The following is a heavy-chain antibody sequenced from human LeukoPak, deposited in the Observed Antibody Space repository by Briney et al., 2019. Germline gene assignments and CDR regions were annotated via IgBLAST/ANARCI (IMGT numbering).Heavy chain of an antibody. Sequence: GGSLRLSCAASGFTFSNAWMNWVRQAPGKGLEWVGRIESKTDGGTTDYAAPVKGRFTISRDDSKNTLYLQMNSLKTEDTAVYYCTTLVGATTDFDYWGQGTLVTVSS. CDR1: GFTFSNAW. D-gene: IGHD1-26*01. J-gene: IGHJ4*02. V-gene: IGHV3-15*07. CDR2: IESKTDGGTT. CDR3: TTLVGATTDFDY.